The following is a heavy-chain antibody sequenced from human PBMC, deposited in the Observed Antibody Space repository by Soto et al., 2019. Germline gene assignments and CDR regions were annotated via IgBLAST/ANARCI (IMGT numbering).Heavy chain of an antibody. CDR2: VYYSGST. J-gene: IGHJ4*02. CDR3: ARERGSYYYDSSGYSLRDY. D-gene: IGHD3-22*01. CDR1: GGSVSSSSYY. Sequence: PSETLSLTCTVSGGSVSSSSYYWGWVRQPPGKGLEWIGSVYYSGSTYHNPSLESRVTISVDTSKNQFSLKLSSVTAADTAVYYCARERGSYYYDSSGYSLRDYWGQGTLVTVSS. V-gene: IGHV4-39*07.